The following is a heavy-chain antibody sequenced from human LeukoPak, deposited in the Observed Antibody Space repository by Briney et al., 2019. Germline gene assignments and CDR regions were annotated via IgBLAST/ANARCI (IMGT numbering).Heavy chain of an antibody. D-gene: IGHD6-19*01. CDR3: ARSVGLAGYYFDY. V-gene: IGHV1-2*02. CDR2: INPNNGGT. Sequence: VSVKVFCKASGYTFPGYYMHGVREASGQGLVWMGWINPNNGGTNYAQKFQGRVTMTRDTSISTAYMELSRLRSDDTAVYYCARSVGLAGYYFDYWGQGTLVTVSS. CDR1: GYTFPGYY. J-gene: IGHJ4*02.